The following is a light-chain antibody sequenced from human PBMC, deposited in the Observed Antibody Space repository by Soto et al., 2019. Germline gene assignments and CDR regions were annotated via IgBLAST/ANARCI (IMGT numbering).Light chain of an antibody. CDR2: GAS. J-gene: IGKJ1*01. CDR1: QSVSTRY. CDR3: QQRSNWPPT. V-gene: IGKV3D-20*02. Sequence: DIVLTQSPGTLSLSPGERATLSCRASQSVSTRYLVWYTNKPGQAPRLIIYGASTRATGIPARLSGSGSGTDFTLTITSLEPEEGSVDDGQQRSNWPPTFGQGTKVDIK.